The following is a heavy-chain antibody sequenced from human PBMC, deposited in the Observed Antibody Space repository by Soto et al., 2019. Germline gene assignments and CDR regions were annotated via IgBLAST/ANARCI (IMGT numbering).Heavy chain of an antibody. CDR2: INPSGGST. Sequence: ASVKVSCKASGHTFTSYYMHSVRQPPGQGLEWMGIINPSGGSTSYAQKLQGRVTMTRDTSKGTVYMELSSLRSEDTAVYYCARGGYDILTGYYYMDVWGKGTTVT. J-gene: IGHJ6*03. CDR1: GHTFTSYY. V-gene: IGHV1-46*03. D-gene: IGHD3-9*01. CDR3: ARGGYDILTGYYYMDV.